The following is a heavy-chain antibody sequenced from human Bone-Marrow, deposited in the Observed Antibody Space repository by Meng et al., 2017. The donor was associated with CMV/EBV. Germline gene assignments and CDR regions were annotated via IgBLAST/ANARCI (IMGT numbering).Heavy chain of an antibody. Sequence: SVKVSCKASGGTFSSYTISWVRQAPGQGLEWMGRIIPILGIANYAQKFQGRVTITADKSTSTAYMELSSLRSEDTAVYYCARARDSSGYRRWFDPWGQGTLVTVSS. J-gene: IGHJ5*02. CDR2: IIPILGIA. CDR1: GGTFSSYT. V-gene: IGHV1-69*02. D-gene: IGHD3-22*01. CDR3: ARARDSSGYRRWFDP.